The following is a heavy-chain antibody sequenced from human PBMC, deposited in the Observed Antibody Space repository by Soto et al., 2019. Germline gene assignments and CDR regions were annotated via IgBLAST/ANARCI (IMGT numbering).Heavy chain of an antibody. CDR3: ARWPDGYYYYGMDV. Sequence: ASVKVSCKTSGYTFTSYDINWVRQATGQGLEWMGWMNPNSGNTGYAQKFQGRVTMTRNTSISTAYMELSSLRSEDTAVYYCARWPDGYYYYGMDVWGQGTTVTVSS. CDR2: MNPNSGNT. J-gene: IGHJ6*02. V-gene: IGHV1-8*01. CDR1: GYTFTSYD.